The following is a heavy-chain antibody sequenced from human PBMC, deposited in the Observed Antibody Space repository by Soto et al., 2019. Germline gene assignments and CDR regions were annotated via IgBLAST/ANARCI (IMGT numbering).Heavy chain of an antibody. V-gene: IGHV3-30*18. Sequence: PGGSLRLSCAASGFIFSNYGMHWVRQAPGKGLEWVAVISYDGSNKYYADSVKGRFTISRDNSRDTLYLQMNSLRVEDTAVYYCAKLGKGYCSGGSCYHLFLDYWGQGP. CDR2: ISYDGSNK. CDR3: AKLGKGYCSGGSCYHLFLDY. J-gene: IGHJ4*02. CDR1: GFIFSNYG. D-gene: IGHD2-15*01.